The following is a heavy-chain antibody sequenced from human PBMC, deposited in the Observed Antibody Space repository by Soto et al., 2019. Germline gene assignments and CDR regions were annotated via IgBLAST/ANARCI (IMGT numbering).Heavy chain of an antibody. D-gene: IGHD2-21*02. CDR2: IYYSGST. CDR3: ARDQYCGGDCYTWGDAFDI. CDR1: GGSVSSGSYY. Sequence: PSETLSLTCTVSGGSVSSGSYYWSWIRQPPGKGLEWIGYIYYSGSTNYNPSLKSRVTISVDTSKNQSSLKLSSVTAADTAVYYCARDQYCGGDCYTWGDAFDIWGQGTMVTVSS. V-gene: IGHV4-61*01. J-gene: IGHJ3*02.